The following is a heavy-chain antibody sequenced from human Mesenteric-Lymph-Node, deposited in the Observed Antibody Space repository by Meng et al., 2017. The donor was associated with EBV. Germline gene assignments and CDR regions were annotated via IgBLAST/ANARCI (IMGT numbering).Heavy chain of an antibody. J-gene: IGHJ5*02. CDR1: CGSVNSHNYY. Sequence: QVPLEESGSGLVMPSVTLSHTCAGSCGSVNSHNYYWSWKRQPLGQRLEKVWSRYHSGYTDYNPSRKSRVTIALDTSKNHLALKLASVTAADTAVYYCARFHLLACGEQTWGQGSLVTVSS. D-gene: IGHD1/OR15-1a*01. V-gene: IGHV4-61*03. CDR3: ARFHLLACGEQT. CDR2: RYHSGYT.